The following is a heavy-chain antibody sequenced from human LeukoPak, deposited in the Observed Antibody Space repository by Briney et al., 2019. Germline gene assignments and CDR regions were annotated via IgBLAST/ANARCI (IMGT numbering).Heavy chain of an antibody. CDR3: ARQRGITMISRGAFDI. CDR2: IYTSGST. V-gene: IGHV4-4*09. CDR1: GGSLSSYY. Sequence: SETLSLTCTVSGGSLSSYYWSWIRQPPGKGLEWIGYIYTSGSTNYNPSLKSRVTISVDTSKNQFSLKLSSVTAADTAVYYCARQRGITMISRGAFDIWGQGTMVTVSS. J-gene: IGHJ3*02. D-gene: IGHD3-22*01.